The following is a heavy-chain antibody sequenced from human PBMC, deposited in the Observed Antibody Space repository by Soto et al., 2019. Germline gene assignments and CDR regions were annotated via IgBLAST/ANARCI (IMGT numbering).Heavy chain of an antibody. CDR3: ARGGGYCTNGVCYTVYYYYMDV. J-gene: IGHJ6*03. CDR1: GYTFTSYY. V-gene: IGHV1-46*03. CDR2: INPSGGST. Sequence: ASIEVSCKGSGYTFTSYYIHLVRQAPGQRLEWKGIINPSGGSTSYAQKFQGRVTMTRDTSTSTVYMELSSLRSEDTAVYYCARGGGYCTNGVCYTVYYYYMDVWGKGTTVTVSS. D-gene: IGHD2-8*01.